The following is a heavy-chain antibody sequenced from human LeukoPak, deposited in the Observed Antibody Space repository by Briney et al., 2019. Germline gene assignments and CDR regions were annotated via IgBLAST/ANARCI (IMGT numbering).Heavy chain of an antibody. V-gene: IGHV1-18*01. Sequence: ASVKVSCKASGYTFTSYGISWVRMAPGQGLEWMGWISAYNGNTNYAQKLQGRVTMTTDTSTSTAYMELRSLRSDDTAVYYCARTGSDSSGYYSFDYWGQGTLVTVSS. CDR3: ARTGSDSSGYYSFDY. CDR2: ISAYNGNT. D-gene: IGHD3-22*01. CDR1: GYTFTSYG. J-gene: IGHJ4*02.